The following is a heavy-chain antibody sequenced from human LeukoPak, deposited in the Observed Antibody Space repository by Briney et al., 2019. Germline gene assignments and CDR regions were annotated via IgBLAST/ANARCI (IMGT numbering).Heavy chain of an antibody. J-gene: IGHJ4*02. CDR1: GYTFTDYY. CDR2: INPNTGGT. V-gene: IGHV1-2*02. D-gene: IGHD6-13*01. Sequence: GASVKVSCKASGYTFTDYYMHWVRQAPGHGVEWMAWINPNTGGTNYAQNFQGRVTLTRDTSINTAYMGLSRLISDDPAVYYCARGRRYSSPIDYWGQGTLVTVSS. CDR3: ARGRRYSSPIDY.